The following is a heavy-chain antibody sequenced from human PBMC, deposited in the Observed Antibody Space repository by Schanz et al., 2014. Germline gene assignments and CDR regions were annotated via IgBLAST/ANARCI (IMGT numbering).Heavy chain of an antibody. J-gene: IGHJ4*02. CDR1: GITLSGYG. D-gene: IGHD6-13*01. CDR3: AKEKEEVAADGSFFDY. V-gene: IGHV3-30*18. Sequence: VQLLESGGRLVQPGGSLRLSCAASGITLSGYGLHWVRQAPGKGLEWVGFISFDGRNTGYAHSVKGRFTISRDNSKNTVNLQMNSLRAEDTAVYYCAKEKEEVAADGSFFDYWGQGTLVTVSS. CDR2: ISFDGRNT.